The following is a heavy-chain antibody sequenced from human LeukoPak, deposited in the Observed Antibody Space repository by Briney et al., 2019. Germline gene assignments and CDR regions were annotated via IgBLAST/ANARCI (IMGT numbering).Heavy chain of an antibody. CDR3: ARDVLGTYYYDSGGSPRAY. Sequence: QPGGSLRLSCAASGFTVSSNYMSWVRQAPGKGLEWVSVIYSGGSTYYADSVKGRFTISRDNPKNTLYLQMNSLRAEDTAVYYCARDVLGTYYYDSGGSPRAYWGQGTLVTVSS. V-gene: IGHV3-53*01. CDR2: IYSGGST. J-gene: IGHJ4*02. CDR1: GFTVSSNY. D-gene: IGHD3-22*01.